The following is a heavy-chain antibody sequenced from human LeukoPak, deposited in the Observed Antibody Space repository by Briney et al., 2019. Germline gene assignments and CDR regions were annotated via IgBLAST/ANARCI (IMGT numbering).Heavy chain of an antibody. Sequence: SETLSLTCAVYGGSFSDYYWSWIRQPPGKGLEWIGEINHSGSTNYNPSLKSRVTISVDTSKNQLSLKLRSVTAADTAVYYCARGPVVAYVSGGYYYFDYWGHGTLVTVSS. V-gene: IGHV4-34*01. CDR1: GGSFSDYY. CDR3: ARGPVVAYVSGGYYYFDY. J-gene: IGHJ4*01. D-gene: IGHD3-22*01. CDR2: INHSGST.